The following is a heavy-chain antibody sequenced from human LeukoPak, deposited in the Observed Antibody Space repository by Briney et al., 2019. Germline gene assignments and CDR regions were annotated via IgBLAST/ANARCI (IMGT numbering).Heavy chain of an antibody. CDR1: GGSFSGYY. V-gene: IGHV4-34*01. CDR2: INHSGST. J-gene: IGHJ4*02. D-gene: IGHD3-22*01. CDR3: ARGEEDYYDSSGYDY. Sequence: SETLSLTCAVYGGSFSGYYWSWLRQPPGKGLEWIGEINHSGSTNYNPSLTSRVTISVDTSKNQFSLKLSSVAAADTAVYYCARGEEDYYDSSGYDYWGQGTLVTVSS.